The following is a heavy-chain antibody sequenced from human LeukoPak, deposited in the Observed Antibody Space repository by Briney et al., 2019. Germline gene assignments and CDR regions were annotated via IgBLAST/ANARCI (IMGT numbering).Heavy chain of an antibody. J-gene: IGHJ5*02. CDR1: GYTFTSYA. D-gene: IGHD2-21*02. V-gene: IGHV7-4-1*02. CDR3: ARGRARHIVVVTSNVLFDP. CDR2: INTNTGNP. Sequence: ASVKVSCKASGYTFTSYAMNWVRQAPGQGLEWMGWINTNTGNPTYAQGFTGRFVFSLDTSVSTAYLQISSLKAEDTAVYYCARGRARHIVVVTSNVLFDPWGQGTLVTVSS.